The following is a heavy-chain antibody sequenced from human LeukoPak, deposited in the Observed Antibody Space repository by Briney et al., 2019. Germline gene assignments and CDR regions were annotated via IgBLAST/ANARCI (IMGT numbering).Heavy chain of an antibody. CDR2: IGSSSSHT. CDR3: ARVGGSWPFDY. CDR1: GFIFSDYY. D-gene: IGHD6-13*01. V-gene: IGHV3-11*06. J-gene: IGHJ4*02. Sequence: PGGSLRLSCAASGFIFSDYYMSWIRQAPGKGLEWVSYIGSSSSHTNYADSVKGRFTVARDNAKNSLYLQMNSLRAEDTAIYYCARVGGSWPFDYWGQGTLVTVSS.